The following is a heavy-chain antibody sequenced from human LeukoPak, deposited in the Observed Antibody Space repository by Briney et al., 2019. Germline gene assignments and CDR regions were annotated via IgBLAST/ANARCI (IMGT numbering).Heavy chain of an antibody. CDR3: SRVPTTPYDILTGYDWFDP. J-gene: IGHJ5*02. CDR2: INPNSGGT. Sequence: ASVKVSCKASGYTFTGYYMHWMRQAPGQGLEWMGWINPNSGGTNYAQKFQGRVTMTRATSISTAYMELSRLRSDDTAVYYCSRVPTTPYDILTGYDWFDPWGQGTLVTVSS. CDR1: GYTFTGYY. D-gene: IGHD3-9*01. V-gene: IGHV1-2*02.